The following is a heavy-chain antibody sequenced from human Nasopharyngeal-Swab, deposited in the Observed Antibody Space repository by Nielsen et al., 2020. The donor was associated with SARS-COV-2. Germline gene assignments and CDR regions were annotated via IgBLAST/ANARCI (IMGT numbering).Heavy chain of an antibody. CDR2: MNPNSGNT. CDR1: GYTFTSYD. CDR3: AREGQQLVLDYYGMDV. V-gene: IGHV1-8*01. D-gene: IGHD6-13*01. J-gene: IGHJ6*02. Sequence: KVSCKASGYTFTSYDINWVRQATGQGLEWMGWMNPNSGNTGYAQKFQGRVTMTRNTSISTAYMELSSLRSEDTAVYYCAREGQQLVLDYYGMDVWGQGTTVTVSS.